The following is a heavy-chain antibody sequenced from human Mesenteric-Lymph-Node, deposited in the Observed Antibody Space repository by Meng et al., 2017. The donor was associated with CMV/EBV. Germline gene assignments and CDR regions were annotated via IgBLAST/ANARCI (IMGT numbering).Heavy chain of an antibody. V-gene: IGHV3-7*01. J-gene: IGHJ4*02. CDR1: GFTFSSYW. Sequence: GESLKISCAASGFTFSSYWMSWVRQTPGKGLEWVANIKQDGSEKYYVDSVKGRFTISRDNAKNSLYLQMNSLRAEDTAVYYCARVRGGLGISTAFDYWGQGTLVTVSS. CDR3: ARVRGGLGISTAFDY. D-gene: IGHD7-27*01. CDR2: IKQDGSEK.